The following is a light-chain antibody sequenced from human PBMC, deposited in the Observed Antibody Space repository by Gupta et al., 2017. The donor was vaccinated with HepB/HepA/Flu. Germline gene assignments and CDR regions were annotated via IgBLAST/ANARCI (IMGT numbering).Light chain of an antibody. CDR2: AAS. CDR1: QSISNY. CDR3: QQSYSNPLT. J-gene: IGKJ3*01. Sequence: DIQMTQSPSSLPASVGDRVTITCRASQSISNYLNWYQQKPGRAPNLLIYAASSLQSGVPSRFSGGGSGTDFTLTINSLQPEDFATYFCQQSYSNPLTFGPGTKVEI. V-gene: IGKV1-39*01.